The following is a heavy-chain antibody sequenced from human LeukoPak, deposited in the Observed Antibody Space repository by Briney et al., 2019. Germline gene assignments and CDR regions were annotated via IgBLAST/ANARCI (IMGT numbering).Heavy chain of an antibody. CDR3: ARPLSLGYCSGGSCYGRGAWFDR. CDR2: IYHSGST. V-gene: IGHV4-4*02. Sequence: SGTLSLTCAVSGGSISSSNWWSWVRQPPGKGLEWIGQIYHSGSTNYNPSLKSRVTISVDKSKNQFSLKLRSVTAADTAVYYCARPLSLGYCSGGSCYGRGAWFDRWGQGTLVTVSS. D-gene: IGHD2-15*01. J-gene: IGHJ5*02. CDR1: GGSISSSNW.